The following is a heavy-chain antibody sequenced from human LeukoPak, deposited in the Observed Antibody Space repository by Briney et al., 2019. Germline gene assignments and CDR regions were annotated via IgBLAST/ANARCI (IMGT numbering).Heavy chain of an antibody. CDR2: IYHSGST. Sequence: SETPSLTCTVSGGSISNSDYYWGWIRQPPGKGLEWIGSIYHSGSTYYNPSLKSRVTISVDTSKKQFSLKLSSVTAADTAVYYCARASRYYHMLTGYYLSAFDYWGRGTLVTVSS. J-gene: IGHJ4*02. CDR1: GGSISNSDYY. V-gene: IGHV4-39*01. CDR3: ARASRYYHMLTGYYLSAFDY. D-gene: IGHD3-9*01.